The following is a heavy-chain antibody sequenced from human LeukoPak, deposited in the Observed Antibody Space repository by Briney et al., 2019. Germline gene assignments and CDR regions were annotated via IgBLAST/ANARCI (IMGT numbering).Heavy chain of an antibody. J-gene: IGHJ4*02. CDR2: IYHSGST. V-gene: IGHV4-38-2*02. Sequence: SETLSLTCTVSGYSISSGYYWGWIRQPPGKGLEWIGSIYHSGSTYYNPSLKSRVTISVDTSKNQFSLKLSSVTAADTAVYYCARLRIGNQVEYWGQGTLVTVSS. D-gene: IGHD4-23*01. CDR3: ARLRIGNQVEY. CDR1: GYSISSGYY.